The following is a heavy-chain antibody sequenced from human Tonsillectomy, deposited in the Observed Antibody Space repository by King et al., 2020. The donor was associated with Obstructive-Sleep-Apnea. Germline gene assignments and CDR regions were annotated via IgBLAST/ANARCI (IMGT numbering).Heavy chain of an antibody. Sequence: QLQESGPGLVKPSETLSLTCSVSGGSISSSSYYWGWIRQPPGKGLEWIGTIYYSGSTYYNPSLMSRVTISVDTSKNQFTLKLSSWTAADTAVYYCARVGXXIFGVVYGLDVXGQGTTVTVSS. V-gene: IGHV4-39*06. D-gene: IGHD3-3*01. CDR1: GGSISSSSYY. CDR3: ARVGXXIFGVVYGLDV. J-gene: IGHJ6*02. CDR2: IYYSGST.